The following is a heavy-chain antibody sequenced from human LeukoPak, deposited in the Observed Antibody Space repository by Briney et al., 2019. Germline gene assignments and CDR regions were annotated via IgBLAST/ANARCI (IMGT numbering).Heavy chain of an antibody. D-gene: IGHD3-10*01. CDR3: ARTRSGSYDYYMDV. Sequence: PSETPSLTCTVSGGSISSYYWSWIRQPPGKGLEWIGYIYDSGSTNYNPSLKSRVTISVDTSKNQFSLKLSSVTAADTAVYYCARTRSGSYDYYMDVWGKGTTVTVSS. CDR1: GGSISSYY. J-gene: IGHJ6*03. V-gene: IGHV4-59*01. CDR2: IYDSGST.